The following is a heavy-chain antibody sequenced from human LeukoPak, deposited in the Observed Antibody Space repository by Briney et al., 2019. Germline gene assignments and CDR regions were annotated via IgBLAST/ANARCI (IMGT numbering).Heavy chain of an antibody. CDR2: ISSSSSYT. Sequence: PGGSLRLPCAASGFSFSDYYMSWIRQAPGKGLEWVSYISSSSSYTKYGDSVKGRFTISRDNAKNSLYLQVNSLRAEDTAVYYCARGTGTTAYFDYWGQGTLVTVSS. V-gene: IGHV3-11*06. D-gene: IGHD1-1*01. CDR3: ARGTGTTAYFDY. J-gene: IGHJ4*02. CDR1: GFSFSDYY.